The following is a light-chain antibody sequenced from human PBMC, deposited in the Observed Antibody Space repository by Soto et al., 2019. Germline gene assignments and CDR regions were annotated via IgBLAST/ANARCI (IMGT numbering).Light chain of an antibody. Sequence: ALTQPASVSASPGQSITISCSGSSSDIGGYDYVSWYQQHPGKAPKLMIYEVSNRPSGVSDRFSGSKSGNTASLTISGLQVDDEADYYCSSYRDTSKLVFGPGTKVTVL. J-gene: IGLJ1*01. CDR3: SSYRDTSKLV. CDR1: SSDIGGYDY. CDR2: EVS. V-gene: IGLV2-14*01.